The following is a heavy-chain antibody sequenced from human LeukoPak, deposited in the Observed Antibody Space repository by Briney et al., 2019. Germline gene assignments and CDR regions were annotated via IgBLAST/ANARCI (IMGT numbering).Heavy chain of an antibody. CDR1: GFTFSSYS. J-gene: IGHJ4*02. V-gene: IGHV3-21*03. Sequence: GGSLRLSCAASGFTFSSYSMNWVRQAPGKGLEWVSPISGSSSYIYYADSVKGRFTISRDNAKNSLYLQMNSLKTEDTAVYHCTRDRGAYNLYDYWGQGTLVTVSS. CDR3: TRDRGAYNLYDY. CDR2: ISGSSSYI. D-gene: IGHD1-1*01.